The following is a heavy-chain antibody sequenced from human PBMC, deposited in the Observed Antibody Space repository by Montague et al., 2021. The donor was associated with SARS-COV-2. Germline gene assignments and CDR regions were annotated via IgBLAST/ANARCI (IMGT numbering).Heavy chain of an antibody. CDR1: GDSVSSNTAA. Sequence: CAISGDSVSSNTAARNWIRQSPPRGLEWLGRAYYRSKWYYDYAVSVNSQMTITPDTSKNQFPLQLSSVTPEDRAVYYCARDPRYSRSWSFDYWGQGTLVTASS. CDR2: AYYRSKWYY. V-gene: IGHV6-1*01. D-gene: IGHD6-13*01. CDR3: ARDPRYSRSWSFDY. J-gene: IGHJ4*02.